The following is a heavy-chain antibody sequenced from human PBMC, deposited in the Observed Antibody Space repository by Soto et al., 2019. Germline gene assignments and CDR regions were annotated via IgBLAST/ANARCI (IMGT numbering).Heavy chain of an antibody. D-gene: IGHD2-15*01. Sequence: PSETLSLTCSVSGGSIGSNSYSWGWIRQPPGKGLEWIGTLYSSRDTYYNPSLKSRVTISADTSQNQFSLDLTSVTATDTAVYFCARHPGYCSGGSCNGQYTLDVWGQGTTVTVSS. CDR1: GGSIGSNSYS. CDR2: LYSSRDT. J-gene: IGHJ6*02. CDR3: ARHPGYCSGGSCNGQYTLDV. V-gene: IGHV4-39*01.